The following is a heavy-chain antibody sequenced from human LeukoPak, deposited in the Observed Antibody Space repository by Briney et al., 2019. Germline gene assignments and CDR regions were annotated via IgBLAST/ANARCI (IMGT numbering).Heavy chain of an antibody. J-gene: IGHJ4*02. CDR2: IFHSGST. D-gene: IGHD3-10*01. Sequence: PSETLSLTCAVSGGSISSGGYSWSWIRQPPGEGLEWIGYIFHSGSTYYNPSLKSRVTISVDRSKNQFSLKLSSVTAADTGVYYCARFYASGSSFDYWGQGTLVTVSS. CDR3: ARFYASGSSFDY. V-gene: IGHV4-30-2*01. CDR1: GGSISSGGYS.